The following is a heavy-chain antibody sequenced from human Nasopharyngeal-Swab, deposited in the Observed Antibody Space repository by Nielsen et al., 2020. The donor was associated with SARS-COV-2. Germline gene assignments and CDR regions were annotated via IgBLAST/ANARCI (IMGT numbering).Heavy chain of an antibody. CDR2: IKSKTDGGTT. Sequence: GESLKISCAASGFTFSNAWMSWVRQAPGKGLEWVGRIKSKTDGGTTDYAAPVKGRFTISRDDSKSIAYLQMNSLRAEDTAVYYCAKGSGSYYRDVWGQGTTVTVSS. D-gene: IGHD3-10*01. J-gene: IGHJ6*02. V-gene: IGHV3-15*01. CDR3: AKGSGSYYRDV. CDR1: GFTFSNAW.